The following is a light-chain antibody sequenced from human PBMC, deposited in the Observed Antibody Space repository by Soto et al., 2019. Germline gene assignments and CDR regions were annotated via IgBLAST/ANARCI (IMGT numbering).Light chain of an antibody. CDR2: KAS. V-gene: IGKV1-5*03. Sequence: DIQMTQSPSTLTASVGDRVTITCRASENIDSWLAWYQQKPGKAPKLLSYKASILEPGVSSRFSGSRSGTEFTLTVSSLQPDDFATYYCQQYRTYSRTFGGGTKVEIK. CDR3: QQYRTYSRT. J-gene: IGKJ4*01. CDR1: ENIDSW.